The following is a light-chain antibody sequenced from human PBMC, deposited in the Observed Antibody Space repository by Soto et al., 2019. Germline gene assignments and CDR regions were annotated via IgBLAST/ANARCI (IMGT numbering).Light chain of an antibody. J-gene: IGKJ5*01. CDR1: QSISSW. CDR3: QQYNSYLMYT. V-gene: IGKV1-5*01. CDR2: DAS. Sequence: DIQMTQSPSTLSASVGDRVTITCRASQSISSWLAWYQQKPGKAPKLLIYDASSLESGVPSRFSGSGSGTEFTLTTSSLQPDYFATYYCQQYNSYLMYTFGQGTRLEI.